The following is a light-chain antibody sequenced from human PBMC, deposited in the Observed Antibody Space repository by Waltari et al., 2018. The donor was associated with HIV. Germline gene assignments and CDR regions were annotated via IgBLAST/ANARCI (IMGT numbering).Light chain of an antibody. CDR3: SSYTSSSTQV. Sequence: QSALTQPASVSGSPGQSITISCTGTSSDVGGYNYVSWYQTHPGKAPKLMIYEVTNRPSGVSNRFSGSESGNTASLTISGLQAEDEADYYCSSYTSSSTQVFGTGTKVTVL. V-gene: IGLV2-14*01. J-gene: IGLJ1*01. CDR1: SSDVGGYNY. CDR2: EVT.